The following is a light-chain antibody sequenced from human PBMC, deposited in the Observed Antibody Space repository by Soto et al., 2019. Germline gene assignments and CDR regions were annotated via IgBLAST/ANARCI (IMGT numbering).Light chain of an antibody. Sequence: EVVLTQSPDTLSLSPGERATLSCRASQSVTTRLAWYQQKPGQPPRLLFYGASNRATAIPDRFSGSGFGTDFTLTITRLEPEDFAVYYCQQYGDSPQTFGPGTKVDIK. V-gene: IGKV3-20*01. CDR2: GAS. CDR1: QSVTTR. CDR3: QQYGDSPQT. J-gene: IGKJ1*01.